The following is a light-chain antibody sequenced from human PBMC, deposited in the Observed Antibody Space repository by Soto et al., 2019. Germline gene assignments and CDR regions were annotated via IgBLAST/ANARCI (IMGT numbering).Light chain of an antibody. V-gene: IGLV2-11*02. CDR1: RSDIGGYNF. J-gene: IGLJ1*01. CDR3: CSYAGGYTHV. CDR2: DVI. Sequence: QSALTQPRSVSGSPGQSVTSACTGTRSDIGGYNFVSWYQQHPGQAPKLIIYDVIKRPSGVPDRFSGSKSGNTASLTIYGLQAEDEADYYCCSYAGGYTHVFGTGTNVTV.